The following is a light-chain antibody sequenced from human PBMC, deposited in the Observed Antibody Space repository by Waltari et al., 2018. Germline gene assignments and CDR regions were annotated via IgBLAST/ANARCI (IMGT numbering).Light chain of an antibody. CDR3: MQALQTPQIT. J-gene: IGKJ5*01. V-gene: IGKV2-28*01. CDR2: LGS. Sequence: DIVMTQSPLSLPVTPGEPAAISCRYSQSLLHSNGYNYLDWYLQKPGQSPQLLIYLGSNRASGVPDRFSGSGSGTDFTLKISRVEAEDVGVYYCMQALQTPQITFGQGTRLEIK. CDR1: QSLLHSNGYNY.